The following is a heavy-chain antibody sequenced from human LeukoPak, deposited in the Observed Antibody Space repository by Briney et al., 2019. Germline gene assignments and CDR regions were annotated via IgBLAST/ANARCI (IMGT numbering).Heavy chain of an antibody. V-gene: IGHV4-39*07. D-gene: IGHD6-13*01. J-gene: IGHJ4*02. CDR2: IYYSGST. CDR3: ARGTIGPAAGYYFDY. Sequence: PSETLSLTCTVSGGSISSSSYYWGWIRQPPGRGLEWIGSIYYSGSTYYNPSLKSRVTISVDTSKNQFSLKLSSVTAADTAVYYCARGTIGPAAGYYFDYWGQGTLVTVSS. CDR1: GGSISSSSYY.